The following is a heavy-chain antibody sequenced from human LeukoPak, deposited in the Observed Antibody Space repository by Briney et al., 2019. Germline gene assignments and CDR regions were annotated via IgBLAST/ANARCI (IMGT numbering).Heavy chain of an antibody. CDR1: GGSISSYY. Sequence: SETLTLSCTVSGGSISSYYCIWLRQPAGKGLVWIGRIYPRESPNYNPPLKSRVNMSVAKSNNRFCLKLRSVNDADKAVYYCAREWHHVFDYWGQGNLVTVSS. CDR2: IYPRESP. CDR3: AREWHHVFDY. J-gene: IGHJ4*02. D-gene: IGHD5-12*01. V-gene: IGHV4-4*07.